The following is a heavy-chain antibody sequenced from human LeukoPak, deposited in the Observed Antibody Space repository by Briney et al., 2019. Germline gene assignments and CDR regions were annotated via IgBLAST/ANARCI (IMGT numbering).Heavy chain of an antibody. Sequence: GSLRLSWAASGFNLGDFGMSWVRQTPGKGLELVSGINWNGGSTGYADSVKGRFTISRDNAKNSLYLQMNSLRAEDTALYYCAREFRSVVVTALDYWGQGTLVTVSS. CDR2: INWNGGST. J-gene: IGHJ4*02. D-gene: IGHD2-21*02. CDR3: AREFRSVVVTALDY. CDR1: GFNLGDFG. V-gene: IGHV3-20*04.